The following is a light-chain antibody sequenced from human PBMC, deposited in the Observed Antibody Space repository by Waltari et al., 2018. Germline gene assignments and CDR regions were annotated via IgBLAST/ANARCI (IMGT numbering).Light chain of an antibody. J-gene: IGLJ1*01. CDR2: EVS. V-gene: IGLV2-8*01. Sequence: QSALTQPPSASGSPGQSVPISCTGTSSDVGGYNYVPWYQQHPGKAPKLMIYEVSKRPSGVPDRFSGSKSGNTASLTVSGLQAEDEADYYCSSYAGSNNVFGTGTKVTVL. CDR1: SSDVGGYNY. CDR3: SSYAGSNNV.